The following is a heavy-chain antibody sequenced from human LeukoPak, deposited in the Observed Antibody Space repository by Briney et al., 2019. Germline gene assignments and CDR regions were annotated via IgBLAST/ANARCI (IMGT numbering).Heavy chain of an antibody. Sequence: SETLSLTCTASRDSITGHYWSWIRQPPGKTLEWIGYVYYNGSTYYNPSLASRVTMSVDTSKNQFSLALSFVTDADTGVYYCARGGASSKFLDYWGHGTLVTVSS. CDR2: VYYNGST. CDR1: RDSITGHY. V-gene: IGHV4-59*11. D-gene: IGHD6-13*01. CDR3: ARGGASSKFLDY. J-gene: IGHJ4*01.